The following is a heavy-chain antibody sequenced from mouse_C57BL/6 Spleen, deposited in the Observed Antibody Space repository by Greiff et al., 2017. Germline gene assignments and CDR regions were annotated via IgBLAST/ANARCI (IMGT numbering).Heavy chain of an antibody. V-gene: IGHV1-55*01. CDR2: IFPGSGST. CDR3: ARENPYGNPYYAMDY. D-gene: IGHD2-1*01. Sequence: QVQLKQPGAELVKPGASVKMSCKASGYTFTSYWITWVKQRPGQGLEWIGDIFPGSGSTYYNEKFKSKATLTVDTSSVTAYVQLGRLTSEDSAVYYSARENPYGNPYYAMDYWGQGTSGTVAS. CDR1: GYTFTSYW. J-gene: IGHJ4*01.